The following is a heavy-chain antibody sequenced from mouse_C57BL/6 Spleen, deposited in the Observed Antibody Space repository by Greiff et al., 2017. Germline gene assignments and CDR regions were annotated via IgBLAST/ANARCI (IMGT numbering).Heavy chain of an antibody. D-gene: IGHD1-1*01. V-gene: IGHV1-20*01. CDR2: INPYNGDT. CDR1: GYSFTGYF. CDR3: ARRYYGSDWYFDV. Sequence: VQLQQSGPELVKPGDSVKISCKASGYSFTGYFMNWVMQSHGKSLEWIGRINPYNGDTFYNQKFKGKATLTVDKSSSTAHMELRSLTSEDSAVYYWARRYYGSDWYFDVWGTGTTVTVSS. J-gene: IGHJ1*03.